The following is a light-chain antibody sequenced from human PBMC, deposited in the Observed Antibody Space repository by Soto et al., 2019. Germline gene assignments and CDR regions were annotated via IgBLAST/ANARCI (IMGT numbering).Light chain of an antibody. V-gene: IGKV1-5*03. CDR1: QTSSSW. Sequence: EIKMMQSPSTLSVSVGDRDIVGCRASQTSSSWLAWYQQKPGKAPKRLINYASTLKSGGPSRFIGSRSGTEYTLTISSLQPYDFATYYYQQHNSYSGPFGQGTKVDIK. CDR2: YAS. CDR3: QQHNSYSGP. J-gene: IGKJ1*01.